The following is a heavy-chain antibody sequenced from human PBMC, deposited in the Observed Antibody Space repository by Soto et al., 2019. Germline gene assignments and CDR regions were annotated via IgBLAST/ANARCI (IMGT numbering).Heavy chain of an antibody. V-gene: IGHV5-51*01. D-gene: IGHD2-21*02. J-gene: IGHJ5*02. CDR2: IYPGDSDT. CDR3: ATRVYGGNSEAWFDP. CDR1: GYSFTSYW. Sequence: PGESLKISCKGSGYSFTSYWIGWVRQMPGKGLEWMGIIYPGDSDTRYSPSFQGQVTISADKSISTAYLQWSSLKASDTAMYYCATRVYGGNSEAWFDPWGQGTLVTVSS.